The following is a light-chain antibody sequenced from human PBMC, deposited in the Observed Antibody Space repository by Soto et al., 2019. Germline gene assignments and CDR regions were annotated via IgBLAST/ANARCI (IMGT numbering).Light chain of an antibody. J-gene: IGLJ2*01. CDR3: ATWNSSLNLVL. Sequence: QSLLTQPPSVSAAPGQKVTISCSGSSSNIGNNDVSWYQHLPGTAPKLLIYDDTRRPSGMPDRFSGSKSGASATPGITGLQTGDEADYFCATWNSSLNLVLFGGGTKLTVL. CDR1: SSNIGNND. CDR2: DDT. V-gene: IGLV1-51*01.